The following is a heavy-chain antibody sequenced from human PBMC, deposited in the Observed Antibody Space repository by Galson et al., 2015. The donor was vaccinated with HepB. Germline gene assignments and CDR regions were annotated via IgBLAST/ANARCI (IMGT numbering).Heavy chain of an antibody. D-gene: IGHD4-11*01. CDR3: ARPSNFGHLWGGLGDGMDV. V-gene: IGHV3-7*01. J-gene: IGHJ6*02. CDR1: GFAFRNYC. Sequence: SLRLSCAAYGFAFRNYCMSWVRQVPGKGLEWVGYINPDGGEAFHADSVKGRFTISRDNPKDSLYLQMDSLRAEDTAVYYCARPSNFGHLWGGLGDGMDVWGQGTTVTVSS. CDR2: INPDGGEA.